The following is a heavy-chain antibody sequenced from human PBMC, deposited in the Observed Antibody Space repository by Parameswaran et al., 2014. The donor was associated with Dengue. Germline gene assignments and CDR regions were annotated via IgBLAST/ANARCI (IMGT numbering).Heavy chain of an antibody. Sequence: GLEWVSGISGSGTSTYYADSVKGRVTVLRDNSKNMLYLEMNSLRGEDTALYYCALLPIIATSPADYWGQGTLVTVSS. J-gene: IGHJ4*02. V-gene: IGHV3-23*01. D-gene: IGHD2-2*01. CDR3: ALLPIIATSPADY. CDR2: ISGSGTST.